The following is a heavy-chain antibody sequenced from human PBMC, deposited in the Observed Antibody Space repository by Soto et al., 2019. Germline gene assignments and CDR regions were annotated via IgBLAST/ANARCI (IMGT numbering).Heavy chain of an antibody. CDR1: GGSISSYY. V-gene: IGHV4-59*01. Sequence: QVQLQESGPGLVKPSETLSLTCTVSGGSISSYYWSWVRQPPGTGLEWIGYISYSGSTNYNPSLKSRVTISADTSKNQFSLQLRSVTAADTAIYYCARSIVVARSSGYYYGMDVWGQGTTVTVSS. D-gene: IGHD6-19*01. CDR2: ISYSGST. J-gene: IGHJ6*02. CDR3: ARSIVVARSSGYYYGMDV.